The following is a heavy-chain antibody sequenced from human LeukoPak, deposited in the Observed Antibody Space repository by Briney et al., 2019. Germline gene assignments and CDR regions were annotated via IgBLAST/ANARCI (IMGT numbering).Heavy chain of an antibody. CDR1: GGSISSYY. CDR2: IYYSGST. Sequence: PSETLSLTCTVSGGSISSYYWSWIRQPPGKGLEWIGYIYYSGSTNYNPSLKSRVTISVDTSKNQFSLKLSSVTAADTAVYYCVGLDTAMALDAFDIWGQGTMVTVSS. J-gene: IGHJ3*02. CDR3: VGLDTAMALDAFDI. V-gene: IGHV4-59*12. D-gene: IGHD5-18*01.